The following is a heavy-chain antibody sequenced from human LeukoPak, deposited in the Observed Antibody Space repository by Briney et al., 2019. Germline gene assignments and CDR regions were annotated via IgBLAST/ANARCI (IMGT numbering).Heavy chain of an antibody. CDR2: INHSGST. J-gene: IGHJ4*02. CDR3: ARYSRGVGY. Sequence: SETLSLTCAVYGGSFSGYYWSWIRQPPGKGLEWIGEINHSGSTNYNPSLKSRVTISVDMSKNQFSLKLSSVTAADTAVYYCARYSRGVGYWGQGTLVTVSS. CDR1: GGSFSGYY. V-gene: IGHV4-34*01. D-gene: IGHD5-18*01.